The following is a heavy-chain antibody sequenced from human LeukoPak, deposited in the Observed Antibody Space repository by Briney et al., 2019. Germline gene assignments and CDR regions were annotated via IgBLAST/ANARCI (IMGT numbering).Heavy chain of an antibody. CDR3: ARGPTSRDIVVVPAARGRFDP. CDR2: IIPIFGTA. Sequence: ASVKVSCKASGGTFSSYAISWVRQAPGQGLEWMGGIIPIFGTANYAQKFQGRVTITADESTSTAYMELSSLRSEDTAVYYCARGPTSRDIVVVPAARGRFDPWGQGTLVTVSS. V-gene: IGHV1-69*01. CDR1: GGTFSSYA. D-gene: IGHD2-2*01. J-gene: IGHJ5*02.